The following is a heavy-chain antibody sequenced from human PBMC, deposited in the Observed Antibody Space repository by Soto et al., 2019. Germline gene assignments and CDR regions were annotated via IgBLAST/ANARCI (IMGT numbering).Heavy chain of an antibody. V-gene: IGHV1-18*01. CDR1: GYTFTSYG. D-gene: IGHD2-15*01. Sequence: QVQLVQSGAEVKKPGASVKVSCKASGYTFTSYGISWVRQAPGQGLEWMGWISAYNGNTNYAQKLQGRVTMTTDTSTNTAYMELRSLRSDDTAVDDCVVAAQPYYFDYWGQGTLVTVSS. CDR2: ISAYNGNT. J-gene: IGHJ4*02. CDR3: VVAAQPYYFDY.